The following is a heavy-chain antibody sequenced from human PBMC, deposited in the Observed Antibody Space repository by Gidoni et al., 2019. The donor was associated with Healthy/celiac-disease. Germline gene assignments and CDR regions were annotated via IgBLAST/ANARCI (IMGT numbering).Heavy chain of an antibody. V-gene: IGHV1-8*01. CDR2: MNPKGGNT. J-gene: IGHJ2*01. D-gene: IGHD3-22*01. CDR1: GYPFTSYD. CDR3: ARGPYYYDSSGYYGYFDL. Sequence: QVQLVQSGAEVKKPGASVKVSCKASGYPFTSYDINWVRQATGQGLEWMGWMNPKGGNTGYAQKFQGRVTMTRNTSISTAYMELSSMRAEDTAVYYCARGPYYYDSSGYYGYFDLWGRGTLVTVSS.